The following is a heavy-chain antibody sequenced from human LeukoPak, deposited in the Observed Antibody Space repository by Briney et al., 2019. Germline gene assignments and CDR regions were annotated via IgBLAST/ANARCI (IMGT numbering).Heavy chain of an antibody. V-gene: IGHV4-59*12. CDR2: IYYSGST. CDR3: VRVGDCSGGPCDDH. D-gene: IGHD2-15*01. Sequence: PSETLSLTCTVSGGSIISYYWSWIRQPPGKGLEWIGYIYYSGSTNYNPSLKSRVTISLDTSKNQFSLKLSSVTAADTAVYYCVRVGDCSGGPCDDHWGQGTLVTVSS. CDR1: GGSIISYY. J-gene: IGHJ5*02.